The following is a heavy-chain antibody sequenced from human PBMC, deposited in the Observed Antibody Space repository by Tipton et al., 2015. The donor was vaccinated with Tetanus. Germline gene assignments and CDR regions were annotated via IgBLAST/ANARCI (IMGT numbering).Heavy chain of an antibody. Sequence: QVQLVQSGAEMKKPGASVKVSCKASGYTFTGYYMYWARQAPGQWLEWMGWIAPNSGGTVYAQKFQGRVTMTRDTSISTAYMELRSLRSDDTAVYYCARDRGDYIYYGMDVWGPGTTVTVS. V-gene: IGHV1-2*02. D-gene: IGHD3-22*01. CDR1: GYTFTGYY. CDR3: ARDRGDYIYYGMDV. J-gene: IGHJ6*02. CDR2: IAPNSGGT.